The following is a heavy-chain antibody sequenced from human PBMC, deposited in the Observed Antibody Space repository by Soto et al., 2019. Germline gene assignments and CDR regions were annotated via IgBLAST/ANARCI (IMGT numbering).Heavy chain of an antibody. Sequence: SGPTLVNPTQTLTLTCTFSGFSLSTSGMCVSWIRQPPGKALEWLALIDWDDDKLYSTSLKTRLTISKDTSKNQVVLTMTNMDPVDTATYYCARIRGYSPSREFDPWRQGSLLTVSS. CDR2: IDWDDDK. D-gene: IGHD5-12*01. J-gene: IGHJ5*02. V-gene: IGHV2-70*01. CDR1: GFSLSTSGMC. CDR3: ARIRGYSPSREFDP.